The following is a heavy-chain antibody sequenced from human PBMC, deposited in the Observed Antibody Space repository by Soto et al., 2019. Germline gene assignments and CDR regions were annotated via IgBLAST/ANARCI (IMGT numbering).Heavy chain of an antibody. Sequence: GGSLRLSCAASGFTFSSYAMSWVRQAPGKGLEWVSAISGSGGSTFYADSVKGRFTISRDNAKNSLYLQMNSLRAEDTAVYYCARPLGWRDAFDIWGQGTMVTVSS. V-gene: IGHV3-23*01. J-gene: IGHJ3*02. CDR2: ISGSGGST. CDR1: GFTFSSYA. D-gene: IGHD6-19*01. CDR3: ARPLGWRDAFDI.